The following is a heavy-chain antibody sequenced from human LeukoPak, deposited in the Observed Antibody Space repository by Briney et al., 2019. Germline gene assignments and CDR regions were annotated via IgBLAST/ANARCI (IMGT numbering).Heavy chain of an antibody. CDR2: INHSGST. Sequence: SETLSLTCAVYGGSFSGYYWSWIRQPPGKGLEWIGEINHSGSTNYNPSLKSRVTITVDTSKNQFSLKLSSVTAADTAVYYCAIVPSIMRGMDVWGQGTTVTVSS. V-gene: IGHV4-34*01. CDR3: AIVPSIMRGMDV. J-gene: IGHJ6*02. CDR1: GGSFSGYY. D-gene: IGHD4-11*01.